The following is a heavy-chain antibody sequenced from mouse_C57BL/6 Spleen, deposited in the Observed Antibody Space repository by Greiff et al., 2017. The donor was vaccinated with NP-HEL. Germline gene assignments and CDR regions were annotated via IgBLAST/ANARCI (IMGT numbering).Heavy chain of an antibody. V-gene: IGHV1-50*01. CDR1: GYTFTSYW. J-gene: IGHJ3*01. CDR2: IDPSDSYT. CDR3: ARRAAQAQAY. D-gene: IGHD3-2*02. Sequence: QVQLKQPGAELVKPGASVKLSCKASGYTFTSYWMQWVKQRPGQGLEWIGEIDPSDSYTNYNQKFKGKATLTVDTSSSTAYMQLSSLTSEDSAVYYCARRAAQAQAYWGQGTLVTVSA.